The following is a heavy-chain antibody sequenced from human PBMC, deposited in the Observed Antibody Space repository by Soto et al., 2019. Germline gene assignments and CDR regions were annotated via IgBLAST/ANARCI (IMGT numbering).Heavy chain of an antibody. CDR2: IIPIFGTA. D-gene: IGHD3-22*01. J-gene: IGHJ4*02. Sequence: SVKVSCKASGGTFSSYAISWVRQAPGQGLEWMGGIIPIFGTANYAQKFQGRVTITADESTSTAYMELSSLRSEDTAVYYCASRYYDSSGYPPSGYWGQGTLVTVSS. CDR3: ASRYYDSSGYPPSGY. V-gene: IGHV1-69*13. CDR1: GGTFSSYA.